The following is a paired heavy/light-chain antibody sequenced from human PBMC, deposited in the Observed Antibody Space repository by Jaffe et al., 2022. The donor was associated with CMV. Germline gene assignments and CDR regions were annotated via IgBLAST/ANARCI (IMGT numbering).Heavy chain of an antibody. J-gene: IGHJ4*02. CDR3: VRRRDYATAGQYYFEL. D-gene: IGHD2-8*02. CDR1: GFTFTTYD. Sequence: QEHLVESGGGVVQPGASLSLSCAASGFTFTTYDMHWVRQAPGKGPEWVGGVSNDGRSKFYTDSVKGRFTISRDNSKNTLFLQMNSLRAGDTAVYYCVRRRDYATAGQYYFELWGQGTLVTVSS. CDR2: VSNDGRSK. V-gene: IGHV3-30*03.
Light chain of an antibody. CDR3: QQYTKWPLT. V-gene: IGKV3-15*01. CDR1: QSVTSS. Sequence: EIVMTQSPATLSVSPGERVTLSCRASQSVTSSLAWYQQKPGQAPRLLIYGASTRATGFPARFSGSGSGTEFTLTISSLQSEDFAVYYCQQYTKWPLTFGGGTKVEIK. CDR2: GAS. J-gene: IGKJ4*01.